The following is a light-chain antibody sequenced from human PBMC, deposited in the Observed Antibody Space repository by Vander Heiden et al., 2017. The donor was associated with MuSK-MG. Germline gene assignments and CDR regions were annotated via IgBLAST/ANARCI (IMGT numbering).Light chain of an antibody. V-gene: IGKV1-39*01. J-gene: IGKJ4*01. CDR1: QSISSY. CDR2: AAA. Sequence: TQMTQSPPSLSASVGDRVTITCRASQSISSYLNWYQQKQGRAAKNLMYAAASLQRGVTSRLSGRGCGRDFSLTISSRQQEEFAAYYCQQSYGDPALTFGGGTKVEIK. CDR3: QQSYGDPALT.